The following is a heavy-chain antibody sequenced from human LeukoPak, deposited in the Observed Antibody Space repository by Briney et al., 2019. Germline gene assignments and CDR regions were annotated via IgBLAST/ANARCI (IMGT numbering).Heavy chain of an antibody. CDR1: GYSISSGYY. V-gene: IGHV4-38-2*02. CDR3: ARGTIAVAGIGYFDY. D-gene: IGHD6-19*01. CDR2: IYHSGST. Sequence: PSETLSLTCTVSGYSISSGYYWGWIRQPSGKGLGWIGSIYHSGSTYYNPSLKSRVTISVDTSKNQFSLKLSSVTAADTAVYYCARGTIAVAGIGYFDYWGQGTLVTVSS. J-gene: IGHJ4*02.